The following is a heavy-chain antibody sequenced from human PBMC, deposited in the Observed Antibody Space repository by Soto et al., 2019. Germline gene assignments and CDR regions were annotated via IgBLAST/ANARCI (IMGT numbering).Heavy chain of an antibody. Sequence: EVQVVESGGGLVKPGGSLRLSCTAPGSPFSSYGMNWVRQAPGQGLEWVASINNGGEYIYYADSVQGRFTISRDNAKNSLYLQMNSLRAEDTGVYFCARDESAGSSIRYWGQGTLVTVSS. CDR1: GSPFSSYG. D-gene: IGHD3-3*02. V-gene: IGHV3-21*01. CDR3: ARDESAGSSIRY. CDR2: INNGGEYI. J-gene: IGHJ4*02.